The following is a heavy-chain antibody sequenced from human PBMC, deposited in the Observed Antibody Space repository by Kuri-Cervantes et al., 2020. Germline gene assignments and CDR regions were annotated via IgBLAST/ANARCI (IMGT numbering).Heavy chain of an antibody. CDR3: ARDDYGDY. CDR2: ISYDGSNK. V-gene: IGHV3-30-3*01. J-gene: IGHJ4*02. Sequence: SCAASGFTFSSYAMHWVRQAPGKGLEWVAVISYDGSNKYYADSVKGRFTISRDNAKNSLYLQMNSLRAEDTAVYYCARDDYGDYWGQGTLVTVSS. CDR1: GFTFSSYA.